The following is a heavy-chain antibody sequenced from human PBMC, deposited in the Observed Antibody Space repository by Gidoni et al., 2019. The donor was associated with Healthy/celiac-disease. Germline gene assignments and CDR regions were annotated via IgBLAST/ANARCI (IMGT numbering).Heavy chain of an antibody. J-gene: IGHJ6*02. CDR3: ASRASYGDYYYYGMDV. V-gene: IGHV1-8*01. D-gene: IGHD4-17*01. Sequence: QVQLVQSGAEVQKPGASVKVSCKASGYTFTSYDINWVRQATGQGLEWMGWMNPNSGNTGYAQKFQGRVTMTRNTSISTAYMELSSLRSEDTAVYYCASRASYGDYYYYGMDVWGQGTTVTVSS. CDR2: MNPNSGNT. CDR1: GYTFTSYD.